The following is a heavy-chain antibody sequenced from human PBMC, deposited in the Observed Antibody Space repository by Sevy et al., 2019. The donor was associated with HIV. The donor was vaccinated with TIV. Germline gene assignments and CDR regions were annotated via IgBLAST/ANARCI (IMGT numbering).Heavy chain of an antibody. J-gene: IGHJ4*02. V-gene: IGHV4-4*07. D-gene: IGHD6-19*01. Sequence: SETLSLTCTVSGGSISSYYWSWIRQPAGKGLEWIGRIYTSGSTNYNPSLKSRVTMSVDTSKNQFSLKLSSVTAADTAVYYCARDGITNGWYRGYYFDYWGQGTLVTVSS. CDR1: GGSISSYY. CDR3: ARDGITNGWYRGYYFDY. CDR2: IYTSGST.